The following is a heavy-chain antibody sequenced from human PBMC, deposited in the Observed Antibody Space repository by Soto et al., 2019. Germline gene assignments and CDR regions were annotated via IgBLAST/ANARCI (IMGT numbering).Heavy chain of an antibody. CDR1: VYTFTTYG. J-gene: IGHJ6*02. D-gene: IGHD6-25*01. V-gene: IGHV1-18*01. CDR2: ISAYNGNT. CDR3: ARGTAAIYYYDGMDV. Sequence: ASVKVSCKASVYTFTTYGISWVRQAPGQELEWMGWISAYNGNTKYAQKLQGRVTMTTDTSTSTAYMELRSLRSDDTAVYYCARGTAAIYYYDGMDVWGQGTTVNVSS.